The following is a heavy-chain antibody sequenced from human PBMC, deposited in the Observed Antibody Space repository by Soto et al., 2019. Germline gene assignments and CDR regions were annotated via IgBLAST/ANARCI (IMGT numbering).Heavy chain of an antibody. CDR1: GFTFSSYA. CDR3: AKDTLPDGDRGWSYSAMDV. V-gene: IGHV3-23*01. J-gene: IGHJ6*02. D-gene: IGHD4-17*01. CDR2: ISGSGDST. Sequence: EVQLLESGGGLVQPGGSLRLPCAASGFTFSSYAMNWVRKAPGKGLEWVLAISGSGDSTNYADSVKGRFTISRDNSKNTLYLQMTNLRDADTAIYYCAKDTLPDGDRGWSYSAMDVGGQGTTVTVSS.